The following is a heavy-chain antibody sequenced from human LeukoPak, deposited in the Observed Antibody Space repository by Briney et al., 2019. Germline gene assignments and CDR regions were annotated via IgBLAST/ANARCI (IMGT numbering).Heavy chain of an antibody. Sequence: PSETLSLTCAVYGGSFSGYYWSWIRQPPGKGLEWIGEINHSGSTNYNPSLKSRVTISVDTSKNQFSLKLSSVTAADTAVYYCARGSQTVLRKYYMDVSGKGTPVTVSS. D-gene: IGHD3-3*01. CDR2: INHSGST. J-gene: IGHJ6*03. V-gene: IGHV4-34*01. CDR3: ARGSQTVLRKYYMDV. CDR1: GGSFSGYY.